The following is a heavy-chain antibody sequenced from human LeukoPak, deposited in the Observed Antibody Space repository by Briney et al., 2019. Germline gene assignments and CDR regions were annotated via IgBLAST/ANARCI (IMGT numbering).Heavy chain of an antibody. Sequence: ASVKVSCKASGYTFTGYYMHWVRQAPGQGLEWMGWINPNSGGTNYAQKLQGRVTMTRDTSISTAYMELSRLRSDDTAVYYCARKYCSSTSCYAFDIWGQGTMVTVSS. D-gene: IGHD2-2*01. CDR2: INPNSGGT. J-gene: IGHJ3*02. V-gene: IGHV1-2*02. CDR3: ARKYCSSTSCYAFDI. CDR1: GYTFTGYY.